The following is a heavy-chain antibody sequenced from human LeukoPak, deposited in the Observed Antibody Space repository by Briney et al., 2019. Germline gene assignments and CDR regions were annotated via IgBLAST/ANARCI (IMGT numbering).Heavy chain of an antibody. D-gene: IGHD5-12*01. CDR2: ISGSGGRT. CDR1: GFTFSSYA. V-gene: IGHV3-23*01. CDR3: ATQRGYDPSGGLFDY. J-gene: IGHJ4*02. Sequence: GGSLRLSCAASGFTFSSYAMSGVRHAPGEGGEGGSAISGSGGRTYYAASVRGRFTISRDHSKNTLYLQMNSLRAEATAVYYCATQRGYDPSGGLFDYWGQGTLVTVSS.